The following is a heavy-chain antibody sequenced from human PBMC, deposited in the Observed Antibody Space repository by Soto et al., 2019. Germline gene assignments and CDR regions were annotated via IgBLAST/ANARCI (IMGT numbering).Heavy chain of an antibody. J-gene: IGHJ6*02. V-gene: IGHV1-69*12. CDR2: IIPIFGTA. D-gene: IGHD2-2*01. CDR1: GVTFSSYA. Sequence: QVQLVQSGAEVKKPGSAVKVSCTASGVTFSSYAISWVRQAPGQGLEWMGGIIPIFGTANYAQKFQGRVTITADESTSTAYMELSSLRSEDTAGYYCARLRYCISTSCYHYYYDGMDVWGQGTTVTVSS. CDR3: ARLRYCISTSCYHYYYDGMDV.